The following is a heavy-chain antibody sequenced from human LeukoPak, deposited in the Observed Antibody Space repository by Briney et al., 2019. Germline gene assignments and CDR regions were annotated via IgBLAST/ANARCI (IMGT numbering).Heavy chain of an antibody. CDR3: AKDNRAVAGYYFDY. CDR2: ISYDGSNK. D-gene: IGHD6-19*01. Sequence: GGSLRLSCAASGFTFSSYAMSWVRQAPGKGLEWVAVISYDGSNKYYADSVKGRFTISRDNSKNTLYLKMNSLRAEDTAVYYCAKDNRAVAGYYFDYWGQGTLVTVSS. J-gene: IGHJ4*02. CDR1: GFTFSSYA. V-gene: IGHV3-30*18.